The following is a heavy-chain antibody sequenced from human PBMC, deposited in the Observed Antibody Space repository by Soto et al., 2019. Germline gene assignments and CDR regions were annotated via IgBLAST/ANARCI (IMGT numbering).Heavy chain of an antibody. CDR3: ARERIAGPFDN. V-gene: IGHV1-2*02. J-gene: IGHJ4*02. CDR1: GYTFTSYG. CDR2: ITPGNGDT. D-gene: IGHD1-26*01. Sequence: ASVKVSCKASGYTFTSYGISWVRQAPGQGLEWMGGITPGNGDTNYAQPFQGRVTLTRDTSIDTAYMDLSGLKSDDTAVYYCARERIAGPFDNWGQGTLVTVYS.